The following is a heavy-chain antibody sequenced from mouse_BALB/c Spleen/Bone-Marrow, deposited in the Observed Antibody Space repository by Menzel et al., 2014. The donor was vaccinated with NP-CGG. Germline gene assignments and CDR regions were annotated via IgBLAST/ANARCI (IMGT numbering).Heavy chain of an antibody. V-gene: IGHV14-3*02. Sequence: EVKLVESGAELVKPGASVKLSCTASGFNIKDTYMHWVKQRPEQGLEWIGRIDPANGNTKYDPKFQGKATITADTSSNTAYLQLRSLTSEDTAVYYCASYFYGRYFDYWGQGTPLTVSS. CDR1: GFNIKDTY. J-gene: IGHJ2*01. CDR2: IDPANGNT. CDR3: ASYFYGRYFDY. D-gene: IGHD1-1*01.